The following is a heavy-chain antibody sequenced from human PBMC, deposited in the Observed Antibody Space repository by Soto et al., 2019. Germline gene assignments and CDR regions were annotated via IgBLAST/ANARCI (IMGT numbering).Heavy chain of an antibody. CDR3: AKDRSRPGHGMDV. J-gene: IGHJ6*02. V-gene: IGHV3-30*18. Sequence: QVQLVESGGGVVQPGRSLRLSCAASGFTFSSYGMHWVRQAPGKGLEWVAVISYDGSNKYYADSVKGRFTISRDNSKNTLYLQMNSLRAEDTAVYYCAKDRSRPGHGMDVCGQGTTVTVSS. CDR1: GFTFSSYG. CDR2: ISYDGSNK.